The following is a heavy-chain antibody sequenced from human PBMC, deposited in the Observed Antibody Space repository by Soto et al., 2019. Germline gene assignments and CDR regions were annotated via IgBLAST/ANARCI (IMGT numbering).Heavy chain of an antibody. CDR1: GGSISDYQ. V-gene: IGHV4-59*01. CDR2: IYYSGRT. Sequence: QVQLQESGPGLVKPSETLSLTCSVSGGSISDYQWNWIRQPPGKGLEWIGSIYYSGRTKYNPSLTRRLTISLDTATKQFSLRLRSVTAADTAGYYCARMRGLGEISPYFDYWGQGTLVTVSS. D-gene: IGHD3-16*02. CDR3: ARMRGLGEISPYFDY. J-gene: IGHJ4*02.